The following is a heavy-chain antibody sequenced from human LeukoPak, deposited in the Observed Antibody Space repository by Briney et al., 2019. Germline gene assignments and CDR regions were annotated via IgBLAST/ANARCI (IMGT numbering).Heavy chain of an antibody. V-gene: IGHV3-74*01. Sequence: PGGSLRLSCAASGFTFSSYWMHWVRQAPGKGLVWVSRINRDGSSTSYADSVKGRFTISRDNAKNTLYLQMNSLRAEDTAVYYCARRSSGPLYYYYYYMDVWGKGTTVTVSS. D-gene: IGHD3-22*01. CDR3: ARRSSGPLYYYYYYMDV. CDR1: GFTFSSYW. CDR2: INRDGSST. J-gene: IGHJ6*03.